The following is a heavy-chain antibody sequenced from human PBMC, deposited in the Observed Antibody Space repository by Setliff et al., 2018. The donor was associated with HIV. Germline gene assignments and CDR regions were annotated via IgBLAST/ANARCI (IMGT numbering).Heavy chain of an antibody. J-gene: IGHJ3*02. CDR1: GFIFSNYA. Sequence: GGSLRLSCAASGFIFSNYAMHWVRQAPGKGLEWVAVISYDGNIKYYADSVKGRFAISRDNSKNTLFLQMNSVRAEDTALYYCARESTYYYDSSGPYDAFDIWGQGTTVTVSS. V-gene: IGHV3-30*09. D-gene: IGHD3-22*01. CDR2: ISYDGNIK. CDR3: ARESTYYYDSSGPYDAFDI.